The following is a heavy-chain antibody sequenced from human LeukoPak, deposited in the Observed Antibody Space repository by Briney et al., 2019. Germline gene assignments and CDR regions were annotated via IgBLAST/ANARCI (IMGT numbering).Heavy chain of an antibody. D-gene: IGHD3-10*01. J-gene: IGHJ3*02. CDR2: ISAYNGNT. CDR3: ARDRGGSRSDAFDI. CDR1: GGTFSSYA. V-gene: IGHV1-18*01. Sequence: ASVKVSCKASGGTFSSYAISWVRQAPGQGLEWMGWISAYNGNTNYAQKLQGRVTMTTDTSTSTAYMELRSLRSDDTAVYYCARDRGGSRSDAFDIWGQGTMVTVSS.